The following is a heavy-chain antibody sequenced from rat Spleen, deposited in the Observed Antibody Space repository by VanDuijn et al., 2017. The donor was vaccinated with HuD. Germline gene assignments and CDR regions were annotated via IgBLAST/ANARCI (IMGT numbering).Heavy chain of an antibody. D-gene: IGHD4-4*01. CDR2: ISYDGSKT. J-gene: IGHJ1*01. CDR1: GFTFSDFY. V-gene: IGHV5-29*01. CDR3: TRRGYLSDWYFDF. Sequence: EVQLVESDGGLVQPGRSLKLSCAASGFTFSDFYMAWVRQAPTKGLEWVATISYDGSKTYYRDSVKGRFTIFRDNASNTLNLHMDSLRSEDTAVYYCTRRGYLSDWYFDFWGPGTMVTVSS.